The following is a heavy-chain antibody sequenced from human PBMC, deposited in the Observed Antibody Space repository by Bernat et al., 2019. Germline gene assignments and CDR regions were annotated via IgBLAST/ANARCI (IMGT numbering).Heavy chain of an antibody. V-gene: IGHV1-46*01. Sequence: QVQLVQSGAEVKKPGASVKVSCKASGYTFTSYYMHWVRQAPGQGLEWMGIINPSGGSTSYAQKFQGRVTMTRDTSTSTVCMELSSLRSEDTAVYYCARDRIKVRGTLSLWGQGTTVTVSS. J-gene: IGHJ6*02. CDR2: INPSGGST. CDR3: ARDRIKVRGTLSL. CDR1: GYTFTSYY. D-gene: IGHD3-10*01.